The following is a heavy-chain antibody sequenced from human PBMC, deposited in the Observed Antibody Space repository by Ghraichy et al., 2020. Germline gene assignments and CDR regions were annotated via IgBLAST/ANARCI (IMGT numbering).Heavy chain of an antibody. CDR3: ARAPYDDDGFYDDGFDI. CDR2: IYHSGST. V-gene: IGHV4-30-2*01. D-gene: IGHD3-22*01. CDR1: GGSISSSNYS. Sequence: TLSLTCAVSGGSISSSNYSWSWIRQPPGKGLEWSGYIYHSGSTYYNPSLKSRVTISADRSKNQISLKLSSVTAADTAVYYCARAPYDDDGFYDDGFDIWGQGTMVTVSS. J-gene: IGHJ3*02.